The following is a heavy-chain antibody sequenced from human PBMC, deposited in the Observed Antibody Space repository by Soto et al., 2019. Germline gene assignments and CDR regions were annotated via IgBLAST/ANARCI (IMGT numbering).Heavy chain of an antibody. V-gene: IGHV2-5*01. CDR3: AQVDDVAALFAY. CDR2: IYWNDDK. D-gene: IGHD6-6*01. J-gene: IGHJ4*02. Sequence: QITLKESGPTLVKPTQTLTLTCPFSGFSLSTTGEGVGWIRQPPGKALEWLAVIYWNDDKSYSPSLKSRLTISKDTSKKQVVLTMMNMAPGDTGTYYCAQVDDVAALFAYLGQGTLVTVSS. CDR1: GFSLSTTGEG.